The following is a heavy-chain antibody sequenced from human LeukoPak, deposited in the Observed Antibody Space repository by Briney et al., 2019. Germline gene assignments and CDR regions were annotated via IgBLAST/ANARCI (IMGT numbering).Heavy chain of an antibody. Sequence: PGGSLRLSCAASGFTFSSYAMSWVRQPPGKGLEWVSAISGSGRSTYYADSVKGRFTISRDNSKNTLYLQMTSLRAEDTAVYYCAKETYYYDSSGYSDYWGQGTLVTVSS. CDR1: GFTFSSYA. CDR3: AKETYYYDSSGYSDY. J-gene: IGHJ4*02. D-gene: IGHD3-22*01. V-gene: IGHV3-23*01. CDR2: ISGSGRST.